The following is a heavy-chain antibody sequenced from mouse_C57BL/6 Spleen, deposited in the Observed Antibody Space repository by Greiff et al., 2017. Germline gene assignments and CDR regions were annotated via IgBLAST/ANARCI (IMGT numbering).Heavy chain of an antibody. J-gene: IGHJ2*01. CDR3: TKAGGSSTDY. V-gene: IGHV14-4*01. CDR1: GFNIKDDY. Sequence: VQLKQSGAELVRPGASVKLSCTASGFNIKDDYMHWVKQRPEQGLEWIGWIDPENGDTEYASKFQGKATITADTSSNTAYLQLSSLTSEDTAVYYCTKAGGSSTDYWGQGTTLTVSS. D-gene: IGHD1-1*01. CDR2: IDPENGDT.